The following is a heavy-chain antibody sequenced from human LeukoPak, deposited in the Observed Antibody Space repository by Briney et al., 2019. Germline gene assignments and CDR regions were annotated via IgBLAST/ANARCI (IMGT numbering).Heavy chain of an antibody. CDR3: ARRGFGELAGYYYYYGMDV. CDR1: GFTFDDYG. J-gene: IGHJ6*02. D-gene: IGHD3-10*01. V-gene: IGHV3-20*01. CDR2: INWNGGST. Sequence: PGGSLRLSCAASGFTFDDYGMSWVRQAPGKGLEWVSGINWNGGSTGYADSVKGRFTISRDNAKNSLYLQMNSLRAEDTALYHCARRGFGELAGYYYYYGMDVWGQGTTVTVSS.